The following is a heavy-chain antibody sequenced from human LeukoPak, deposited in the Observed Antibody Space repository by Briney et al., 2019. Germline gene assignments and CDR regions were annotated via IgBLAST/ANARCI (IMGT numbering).Heavy chain of an antibody. Sequence: SETLSLTCSVSGGSISRSSYYWGWIRQPPGKGLEWIGSIYYSGSTYYNPSLKSRVTISVDTSKNQFSLKMSSVTAADTAVYYCARQGGYDAGWGQGTLVTVSS. CDR2: IYYSGST. D-gene: IGHD5-12*01. V-gene: IGHV4-39*01. J-gene: IGHJ4*02. CDR3: ARQGGYDAG. CDR1: GGSISRSSYY.